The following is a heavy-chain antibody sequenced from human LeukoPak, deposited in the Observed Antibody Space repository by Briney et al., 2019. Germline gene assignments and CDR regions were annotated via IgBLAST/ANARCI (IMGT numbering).Heavy chain of an antibody. CDR3: ARDRITFVRGTFDM. D-gene: IGHD3-10*01. CDR2: ISWNSGSI. CDR1: GFTFDDYA. Sequence: PGGSLRLSCAASGFTFDDYAMHWVRQAPGKGLEWVSGISWNSGSIGYADSVKGRFTISRDNAKNSLYLQMNSLRAEDTAVYYCARDRITFVRGTFDMWGQGTMVTVSS. J-gene: IGHJ3*02. V-gene: IGHV3-9*01.